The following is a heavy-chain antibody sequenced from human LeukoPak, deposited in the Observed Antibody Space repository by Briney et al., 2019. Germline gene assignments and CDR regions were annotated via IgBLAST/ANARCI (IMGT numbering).Heavy chain of an antibody. CDR3: ARQNGRSGWHPFWY. CDR2: IFYSGST. V-gene: IGHV4-39*01. J-gene: IGHJ4*02. D-gene: IGHD6-19*01. CDR1: GGSISSSSYY. Sequence: SETLSLTCTVSGGSISSSSYYWGWLRQPPGKGLEWIGGIFYSGSTYYSPSLKSRVTISVDTSKNQFSLKLSSVTAADTAVYYCARQNGRSGWHPFWYWGQGTLVTVSS.